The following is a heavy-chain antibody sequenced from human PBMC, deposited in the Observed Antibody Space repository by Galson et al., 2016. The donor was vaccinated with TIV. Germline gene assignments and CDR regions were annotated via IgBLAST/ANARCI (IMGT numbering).Heavy chain of an antibody. CDR3: ARDRTLPGYYYNGMDL. J-gene: IGHJ6*02. Sequence: CAISGDSVSSNSAWNWIRQSPSRGLEWLGRTYYRSKWYNDYALSVKSRITINPDTSKNQFSLQLNSMTPEDTAVYYCARDRTLPGYYYNGMDLWGQGTTVTVSS. V-gene: IGHV6-1*01. CDR1: GDSVSSNSA. CDR2: TYYRSKWYN. D-gene: IGHD1/OR15-1a*01.